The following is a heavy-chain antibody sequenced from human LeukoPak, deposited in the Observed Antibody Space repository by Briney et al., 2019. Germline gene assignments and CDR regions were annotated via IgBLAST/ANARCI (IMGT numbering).Heavy chain of an antibody. J-gene: IGHJ6*02. CDR3: ARGRGYSYARYYYGMDV. Sequence: GGSLRLSCAASGFTFSSYAMSWVRQAPGKGLEWVSAISGSGGSTYYADSVKGRFTISRDNSKNTLYLQMNSLRAEDTAVYYCARGRGYSYARYYYGMDVWGQGTTVTVSS. V-gene: IGHV3-23*01. D-gene: IGHD5-18*01. CDR1: GFTFSSYA. CDR2: ISGSGGST.